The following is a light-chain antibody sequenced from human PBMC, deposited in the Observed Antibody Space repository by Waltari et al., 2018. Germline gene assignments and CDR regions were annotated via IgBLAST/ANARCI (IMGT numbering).Light chain of an antibody. CDR2: RAS. V-gene: IGKV1-5*03. J-gene: IGKJ4*01. CDR3: QQYASTSLT. Sequence: IQMTQSPSRLSASLGDRVTINCRASESVSTWLAWYQQKPGKAPKLLIYRASSLEGEVPSRFTGSGYGTEFTLTINNLQPEDFATYFCQQYASTSLTFGGGTVVEI. CDR1: ESVSTW.